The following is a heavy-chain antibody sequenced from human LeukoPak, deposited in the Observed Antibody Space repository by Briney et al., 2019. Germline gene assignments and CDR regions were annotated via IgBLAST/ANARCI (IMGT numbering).Heavy chain of an antibody. D-gene: IGHD6-6*01. CDR3: ARGRQDSSSSSISYYYHYMDV. CDR1: GGSFSGYY. V-gene: IGHV4-34*01. Sequence: SETLSLTCAVYGGSFSGYYWSWIRQPPGKGLEWIGEINHSGSTNYNPSLKSRVTISVDTSKNQFSLKLSSVTAADTAVYYCARGRQDSSSSSISYYYHYMDVWGKGTTVTVSS. J-gene: IGHJ6*03. CDR2: INHSGST.